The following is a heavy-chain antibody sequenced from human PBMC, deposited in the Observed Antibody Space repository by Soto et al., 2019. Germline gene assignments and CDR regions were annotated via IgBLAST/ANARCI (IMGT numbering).Heavy chain of an antibody. CDR2: ISPYTGNT. CDR1: GYIFVNYG. V-gene: IGHV1-18*01. J-gene: IGHJ6*02. CDR3: VMVDNYVTPTPQDV. Sequence: QVQLVQSGDEVKKPGASVKVSCKASGYIFVNYGIAWVRQAPGQGLEWMGWISPYTGNTHSSTKVQGRLTMNTDTSLSTAYMDLGSLTSDDTAVYYCVMVDNYVTPTPQDVWGQGTTVTVSS. D-gene: IGHD3-16*01.